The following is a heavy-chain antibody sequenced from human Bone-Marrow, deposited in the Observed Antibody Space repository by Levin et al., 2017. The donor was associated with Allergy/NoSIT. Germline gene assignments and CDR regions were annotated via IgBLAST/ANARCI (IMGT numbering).Heavy chain of an antibody. Sequence: SETLSLTCSVSGGSITGSSYYWGWIRQPPGKGLEWIGNVYYTGSTHYNPSLKSRVTMSIDTSKNQFSLKVNSVTAADTAVYYCATMHYYGSGRGWFDPWGQGTLVTVSS. V-gene: IGHV4-39*07. CDR1: GGSITGSSYY. CDR2: VYYTGST. D-gene: IGHD3-10*01. CDR3: ATMHYYGSGRGWFDP. J-gene: IGHJ5*02.